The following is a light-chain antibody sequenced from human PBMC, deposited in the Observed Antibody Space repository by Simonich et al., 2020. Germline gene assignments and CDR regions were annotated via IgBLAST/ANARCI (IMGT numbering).Light chain of an antibody. Sequence: QSALTQPASVSGSPGQSITISCTGTSNDVGSYNLVSWYHQHPGKAPKLMIYEGSKRPSGVSNRFSGSKSGNTASLTISGLQAEDEADYYCCSYAGSSTLVFGGGTKLTVL. CDR1: SNDVGSYNL. V-gene: IGLV2-23*01. CDR2: EGS. J-gene: IGLJ2*01. CDR3: CSYAGSSTLV.